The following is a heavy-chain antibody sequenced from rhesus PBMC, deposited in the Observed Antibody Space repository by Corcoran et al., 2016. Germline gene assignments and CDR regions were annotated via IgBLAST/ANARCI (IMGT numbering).Heavy chain of an antibody. CDR1: GSSISRNY. CDR3: ARDLNGDY. V-gene: IGHV4S14*01. J-gene: IGHJ4*01. Sequence: QVQLQESGPGLVKPSETLSLTCAVSGSSISRNYWHWIRQPPGKGLEWIGRIYGSGGSNYLNPSLKSRVTLSVDTSKNHFSLKLSSVTAADTAVYYCARDLNGDYWGQGVLVTVSS. D-gene: IGHD2-27*01. CDR2: IYGSGGSN.